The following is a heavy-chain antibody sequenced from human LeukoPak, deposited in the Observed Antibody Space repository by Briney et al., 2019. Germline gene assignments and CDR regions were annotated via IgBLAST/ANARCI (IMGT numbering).Heavy chain of an antibody. CDR3: TTETYISGYYWFYFDS. V-gene: IGHV3-15*01. D-gene: IGHD3-22*01. CDR2: IKSKTDGGTT. CDR1: GFTFSSYE. Sequence: PGGSLRLSCAASGFTFSSYEMNWVRQAPGRGLEWVGRIKSKTDGGTTDYAAPVKGRFTISRDDSKDTLYLQMNSLKTEDTAVYYCTTETYISGYYWFYFDSWGQGTLVTVSS. J-gene: IGHJ4*02.